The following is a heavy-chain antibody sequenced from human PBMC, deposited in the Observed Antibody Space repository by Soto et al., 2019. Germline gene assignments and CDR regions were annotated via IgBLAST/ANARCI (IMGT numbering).Heavy chain of an antibody. V-gene: IGHV1-46*03. J-gene: IGHJ4*02. CDR1: GYTFTSYY. Sequence: ASVKVSCKASGYTFTSYYMHWVRQAPGQGLEWMGIINPSGGSTSYAQKFQGRVTMTRDTSTSTVYMELSSLRSEDTAVYYCARGTTIRRRAIAVAGTFDYWGQGTLVTVSS. CDR2: INPSGGST. CDR3: ARGTTIRRRAIAVAGTFDY. D-gene: IGHD6-19*01.